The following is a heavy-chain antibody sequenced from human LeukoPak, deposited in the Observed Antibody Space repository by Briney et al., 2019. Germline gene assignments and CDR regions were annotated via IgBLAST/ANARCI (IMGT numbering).Heavy chain of an antibody. CDR3: AKGGEDYYYMDV. CDR2: ISGSGGST. V-gene: IGHV3-23*01. Sequence: PGRSLRLSCAASGFTFSSYGMNWVRQAPGKGLEWVSAISGSGGSTYYADSVKGRFTISRDNSKNTLYLQMNSLRAEDTAVYYCAKGGEDYYYMDVWGKGTTVTVSS. J-gene: IGHJ6*03. D-gene: IGHD2-15*01. CDR1: GFTFSSYG.